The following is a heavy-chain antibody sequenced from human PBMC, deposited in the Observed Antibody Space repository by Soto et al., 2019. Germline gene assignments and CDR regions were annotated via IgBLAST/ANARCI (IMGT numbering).Heavy chain of an antibody. CDR1: GASMTTGGFS. Sequence: SETLSLTCAVSGASMTTGGFSWTWVLHPPGGGLEWIGHVYHRASTQYNPSLKGRVSISVDTSRSLFSLRLTSLTAADTAVYFCTRGSAAPISLLYCETWSQGNPVIVSS. V-gene: IGHV4-30-2*01. J-gene: IGHJ4*02. CDR3: TRGSAAPISLLYCET. CDR2: VYHRAST. D-gene: IGHD1-26*01.